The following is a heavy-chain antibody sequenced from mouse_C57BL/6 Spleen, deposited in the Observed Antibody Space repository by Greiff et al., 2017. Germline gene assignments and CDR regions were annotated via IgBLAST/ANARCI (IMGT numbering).Heavy chain of an antibody. CDR2: ISDGGSYT. CDR3: ARDGDYGYGYFDY. Sequence: EVMLVESGGGLVKPGGSLKLSCAASGFTFSSYAMSWVRQTPEKRLEWVATISDGGSYTYYPDNVKGRFTISRDNAKNNLYLQMSHLKSEDTAMYYCARDGDYGYGYFDYWGQGTTLTVSS. CDR1: GFTFSSYA. D-gene: IGHD2-2*01. V-gene: IGHV5-4*01. J-gene: IGHJ2*01.